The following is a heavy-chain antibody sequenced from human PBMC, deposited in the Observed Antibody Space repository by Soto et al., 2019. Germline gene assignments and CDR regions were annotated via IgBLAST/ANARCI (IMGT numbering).Heavy chain of an antibody. CDR2: IYTSGST. CDR3: ARGGSSGWYYYYGMDV. CDR1: GGSISSYY. J-gene: IGHJ6*02. V-gene: IGHV4-4*07. Sequence: SETLSLTCTDSGGSISSYYWSWIRQPAGKGLEWIGRIYTSGSTNYNPSLKSRVTMSVDTSKNQFSLKLSSVTAADTAVYYCARGGSSGWYYYYGMDVWGQGTTVTVSS. D-gene: IGHD6-19*01.